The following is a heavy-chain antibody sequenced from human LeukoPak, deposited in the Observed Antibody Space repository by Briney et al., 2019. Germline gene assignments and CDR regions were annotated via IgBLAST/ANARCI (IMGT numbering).Heavy chain of an antibody. J-gene: IGHJ5*02. Sequence: NPSETLSLTCTVSGGSIPTIGHYWGWIRQPPGKGLEWIGTILHSGRTYYNPSLRSRLTMSVDTSKNQVSLKLNSVTAADTAMYYCARHTSTLSVVVITDNWSDPWGQGTQVTLSS. CDR2: ILHSGRT. V-gene: IGHV4-39*01. D-gene: IGHD3-22*01. CDR1: GGSIPTIGHY. CDR3: ARHTSTLSVVVITDNWSDP.